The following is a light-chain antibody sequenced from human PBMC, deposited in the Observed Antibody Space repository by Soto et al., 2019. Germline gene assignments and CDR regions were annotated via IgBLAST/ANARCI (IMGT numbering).Light chain of an antibody. CDR2: AAS. V-gene: IGKV1-39*01. Sequence: DIQMTQSPSSLSASVGDRVTITCRASQSISSYLNWYQQKPGQAPKLLIYAASSLQSGVPSRFSGSGSGTDFTRTISSQQPEDFATYYCQQSYSTPYTFGQGTKLEIK. CDR1: QSISSY. CDR3: QQSYSTPYT. J-gene: IGKJ2*01.